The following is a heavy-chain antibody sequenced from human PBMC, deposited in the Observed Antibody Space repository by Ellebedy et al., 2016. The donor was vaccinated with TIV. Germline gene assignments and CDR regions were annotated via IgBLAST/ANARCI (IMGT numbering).Heavy chain of an antibody. Sequence: GGSLRLSCAASGFTVSSNYMSWVRQAPGKGLEWVSVIYSGGSTYYADSVKGRFTISRDNSKNTLYLQMNSLRAEDTAVYYCARQYDSSGYYTIYGMDVWGQGTTVTVSS. CDR3: ARQYDSSGYYTIYGMDV. D-gene: IGHD3-22*01. CDR1: GFTVSSNY. J-gene: IGHJ6*02. V-gene: IGHV3-53*01. CDR2: IYSGGST.